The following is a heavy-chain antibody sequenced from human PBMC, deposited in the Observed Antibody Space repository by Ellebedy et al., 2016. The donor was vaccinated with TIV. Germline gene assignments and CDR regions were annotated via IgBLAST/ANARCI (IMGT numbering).Heavy chain of an antibody. V-gene: IGHV3-21*05. J-gene: IGHJ4*02. CDR2: ISSSSSYT. CDR3: ARIPPITMVRGTPYFDY. CDR1: GFTFSSYA. Sequence: GGSLRLSXAASGFTFSSYAMHWVRQAPGKGLEWVSYISSSSSYTNYADSVKGRFTISRDNSKNTLYLQMNSLRAEDTAVYYCARIPPITMVRGTPYFDYWGQGTLVTVSS. D-gene: IGHD3-10*01.